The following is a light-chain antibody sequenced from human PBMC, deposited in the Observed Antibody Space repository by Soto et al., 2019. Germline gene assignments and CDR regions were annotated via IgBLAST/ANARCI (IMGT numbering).Light chain of an antibody. Sequence: EIVLTQSPGTLSLSPGERATLSCRASQSVSNNYLAWYQQKPGQAPRLLIYGASNRATGIPDRFSGSGSGTDFTLTISRLQSEDFAIYYCQPSNNWPLTFVGGTQVDIK. CDR2: GAS. CDR1: QSVSNNY. V-gene: IGKV3-20*01. CDR3: QPSNNWPLT. J-gene: IGKJ4*01.